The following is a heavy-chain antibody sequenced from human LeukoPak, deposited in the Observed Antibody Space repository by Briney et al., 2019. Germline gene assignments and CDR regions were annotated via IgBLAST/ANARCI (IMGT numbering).Heavy chain of an antibody. V-gene: IGHV3-23*01. D-gene: IGHD6-13*01. J-gene: IGHJ6*02. Sequence: GGSLRLSCAASGFTFSSYAMSWVRQAPGKGLEWVSAISGSGGSTYYADSVKGRFTISRDNSKNTLYLQMNSLRAEDTAVYYCAKRARGGQLVPTYYYYGMDVWGQGTTVTVSS. CDR1: GFTFSSYA. CDR3: AKRARGGQLVPTYYYYGMDV. CDR2: ISGSGGST.